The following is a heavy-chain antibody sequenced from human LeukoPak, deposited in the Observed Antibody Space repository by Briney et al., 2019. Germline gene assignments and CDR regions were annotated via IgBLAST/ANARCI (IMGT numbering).Heavy chain of an antibody. D-gene: IGHD5-18*01. CDR1: GFTFSSYA. J-gene: IGHJ4*02. V-gene: IGHV3-23*01. CDR2: ISGSGGST. Sequence: PGGSLRLSCAASGFTFSSYAMSWVRQAPGKGLEWVSAISGSGGSTYYADSVKGRFTISRDNSKNTLYLQMNSLRAEDTAVYYCAKDKWRYSYGPYYFDYWGQGTLVTVSS. CDR3: AKDKWRYSYGPYYFDY.